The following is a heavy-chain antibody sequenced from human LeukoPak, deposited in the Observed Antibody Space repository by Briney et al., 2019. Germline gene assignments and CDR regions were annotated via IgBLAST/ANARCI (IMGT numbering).Heavy chain of an antibody. J-gene: IGHJ5*02. V-gene: IGHV4-34*01. CDR2: INHSGST. CDR1: GGSFSGYY. Sequence: RPSETLSLTCAVYGGSFSGYYWSWIRQPPGKGLEWIGEINHSGSTNYNPSLKSRVTISVDTSKNQFSLKLSSVTAADTAVYCCASTVVPAALNWFDPWGQGTLVTVSS. D-gene: IGHD2-2*01. CDR3: ASTVVPAALNWFDP.